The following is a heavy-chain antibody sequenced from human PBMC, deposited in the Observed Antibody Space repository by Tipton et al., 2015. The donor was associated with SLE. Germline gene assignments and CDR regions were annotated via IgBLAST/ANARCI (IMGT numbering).Heavy chain of an antibody. D-gene: IGHD3-16*01. J-gene: IGHJ4*02. V-gene: IGHV1-18*01. CDR3: ARDVGGGNPFDY. CDR2: ISAYNGNA. Sequence: QLVQSGAEVKKPGASVKVSCKASGYTFTNFDINWVRQAPGQGLEWMGWISAYNGNANYAQKLQGRVTMTTDTTTNTAYMERRSLRSEDTAVYYCARDVGGGNPFDYWGQGTLVTVSS. CDR1: GYTFTNFD.